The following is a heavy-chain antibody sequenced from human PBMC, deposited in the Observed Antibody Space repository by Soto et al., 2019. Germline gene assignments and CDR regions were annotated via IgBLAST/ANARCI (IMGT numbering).Heavy chain of an antibody. Sequence: QVQLVESGGGVVQPGGSLSPSCATSGFTFTSFTMHWVRQAPGKGLGWIAVMSYDGARTDYADAVKGRFTISRDTSKNTLYLQMNNLRPDDTAMYYCARDRPYGDPNWFDPWGQGTLVTVSS. J-gene: IGHJ5*02. CDR1: GFTFTSFT. D-gene: IGHD4-17*01. CDR2: MSYDGART. V-gene: IGHV3-30-3*01. CDR3: ARDRPYGDPNWFDP.